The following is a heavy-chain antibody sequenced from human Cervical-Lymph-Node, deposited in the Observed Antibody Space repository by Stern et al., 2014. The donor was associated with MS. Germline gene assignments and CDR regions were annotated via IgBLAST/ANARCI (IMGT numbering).Heavy chain of an antibody. CDR2: SIPIFGTA. D-gene: IGHD3-22*01. J-gene: IGHJ4*02. CDR1: GGTFSSYA. V-gene: IGHV1-69*01. CDR3: ARDSSGYYYGY. Sequence: QVQLEESGAEVKKPGSSVKVSCKASGGTFSSYAISWVRQAPGQGLEWMGGSIPIFGTANYAQKFQGRVTITADESTSTAYMELSSLRSEDTAVYYCARDSSGYYYGYWGQGTLVTVSS.